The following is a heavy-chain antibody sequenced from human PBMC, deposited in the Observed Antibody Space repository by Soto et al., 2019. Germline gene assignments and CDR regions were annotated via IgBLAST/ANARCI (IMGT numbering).Heavy chain of an antibody. Sequence: ALVKVSCKASGYTFTRFGISWVRQAPGQGLEWMGWISAFNGATNYAQKFQDRITMTRNTSISTAYMELSSLRSEDTAVYYCARDPMHGSSWKADYWGQGTLVTVSS. J-gene: IGHJ4*02. V-gene: IGHV1-18*01. D-gene: IGHD6-13*01. CDR3: ARDPMHGSSWKADY. CDR2: ISAFNGAT. CDR1: GYTFTRFG.